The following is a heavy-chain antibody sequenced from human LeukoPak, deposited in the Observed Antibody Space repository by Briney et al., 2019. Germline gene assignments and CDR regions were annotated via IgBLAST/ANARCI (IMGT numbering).Heavy chain of an antibody. CDR3: ATWFGELSWGLFDY. CDR2: ISTNGGST. Sequence: GGSLRLSCAASGFTFRSYAIHWVRQAPGKGLEYVAAISTNGGSTYYANSVRGRFTISRDKSKNTLYLQMGSLRAEDSAVYYCATWFGELSWGLFDYWGQGTLVTVSS. CDR1: GFTFRSYA. D-gene: IGHD3-10*01. V-gene: IGHV3-64*01. J-gene: IGHJ4*02.